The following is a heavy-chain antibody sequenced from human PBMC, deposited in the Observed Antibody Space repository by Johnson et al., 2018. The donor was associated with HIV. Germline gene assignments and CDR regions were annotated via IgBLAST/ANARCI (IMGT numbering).Heavy chain of an antibody. CDR2: IYTGGST. Sequence: VQLLESGGGVVQPGRSLRLSCAASGLTFSNYGMHWVRQAPGKGLEWVSIIYTGGSTYYEDSVKGRFNISRDNSKNTLYIQMNSLRAEDTALYYCARDVQYPGTDVFDIWGQGTMVTVSS. CDR1: GLTFSNYG. J-gene: IGHJ3*02. CDR3: ARDVQYPGTDVFDI. V-gene: IGHV3-66*01. D-gene: IGHD2-2*01.